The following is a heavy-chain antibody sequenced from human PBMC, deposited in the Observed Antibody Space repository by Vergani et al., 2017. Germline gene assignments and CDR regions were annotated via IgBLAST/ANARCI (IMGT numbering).Heavy chain of an antibody. D-gene: IGHD4-23*01. J-gene: IGHJ3*02. Sequence: EVQLVEFGGGLVQPGGSLRLSCLASGFTFSSYVLHWVRQAPGKGLQYVSAISSNGDSTYYTDSVKGRFTISRDNSKNTLYLQMSSLRAEDTAVYYCVKGLVTQTTDAFDIWGQGIMVTVSS. V-gene: IGHV3-64D*06. CDR1: GFTFSSYV. CDR2: ISSNGDST. CDR3: VKGLVTQTTDAFDI.